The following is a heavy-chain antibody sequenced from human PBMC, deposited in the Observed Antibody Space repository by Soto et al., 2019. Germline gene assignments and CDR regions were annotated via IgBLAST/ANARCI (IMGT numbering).Heavy chain of an antibody. Sequence: GESLKISCKGSGYSFTSYWIGWVRQMPGKGLEWMGIIYPGDSDTRYSPSFQGQVTISADKSISTAYLQWSSLKASDTAMYYCVTDSSGYYFQRGRNYYYYYGMDVWGQGTTVTGSS. J-gene: IGHJ6*02. CDR3: VTDSSGYYFQRGRNYYYYYGMDV. CDR1: GYSFTSYW. V-gene: IGHV5-51*01. D-gene: IGHD3-22*01. CDR2: IYPGDSDT.